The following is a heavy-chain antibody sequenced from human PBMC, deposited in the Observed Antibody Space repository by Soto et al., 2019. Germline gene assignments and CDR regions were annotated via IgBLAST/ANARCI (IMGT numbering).Heavy chain of an antibody. J-gene: IGHJ4*02. CDR3: ARDLGSGYDPGDY. V-gene: IGHV1-69*12. CDR2: IIPTIGTT. Sequence: QVQLVQSGAEVKKPGSSVKVSCKASVDTFTIFAISWVRQAPGQGLEWMGGIIPTIGTTNYAQRFQGRITITGDESTGTAYMEVSSLKSEDTAVYYCARDLGSGYDPGDYWGQGTLVTVSS. D-gene: IGHD5-12*01. CDR1: VDTFTIFA.